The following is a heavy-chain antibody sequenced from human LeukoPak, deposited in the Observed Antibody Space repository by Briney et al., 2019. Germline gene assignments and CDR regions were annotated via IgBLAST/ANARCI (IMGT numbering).Heavy chain of an antibody. Sequence: PGGSLRLSCAASGFTFSSYSMNWVRQAPGKGLECVSSISSSSSYIYYADSVKGRFTISRDNAKNSLYLQMNSLRAEDTAVYYCAREPRDLWFGELLYHGMDVWGQGTTVSVSS. D-gene: IGHD3-10*01. CDR1: GFTFSSYS. CDR3: AREPRDLWFGELLYHGMDV. J-gene: IGHJ6*02. CDR2: ISSSSSYI. V-gene: IGHV3-21*01.